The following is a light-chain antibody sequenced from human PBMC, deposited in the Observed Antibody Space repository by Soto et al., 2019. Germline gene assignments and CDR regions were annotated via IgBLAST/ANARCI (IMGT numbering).Light chain of an antibody. V-gene: IGKV3-20*01. CDR3: QQYGSAPIT. J-gene: IGKJ5*01. CDR2: GAS. Sequence: EVILTQSPGTLSLSPGERATLSCRASQIVNSTYLAWYQQKPGQSPRLLIYGASSRATGIPDRFSGSASGTDFTLTIGRLEPEDSVMYCWQQYGSAPITFGQGTRLEIK. CDR1: QIVNSTY.